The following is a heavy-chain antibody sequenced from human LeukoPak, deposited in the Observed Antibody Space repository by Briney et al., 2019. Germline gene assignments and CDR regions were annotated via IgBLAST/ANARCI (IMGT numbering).Heavy chain of an antibody. Sequence: PGESLRISCKGSGYSFTSYWISWVRQMPGEGLEWMGSIDPSDSYTNFSPSFQGHVTISADKSISTAFLQWSSLKPSDTAMYYCARHLSSRLLDYWCQGTLVTVSS. J-gene: IGHJ4*02. CDR3: ARHLSSRLLDY. CDR1: GYSFTSYW. V-gene: IGHV5-10-1*01. D-gene: IGHD6-19*01. CDR2: IDPSDSYT.